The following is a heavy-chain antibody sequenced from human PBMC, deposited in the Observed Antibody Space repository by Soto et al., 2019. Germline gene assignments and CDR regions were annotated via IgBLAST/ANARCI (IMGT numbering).Heavy chain of an antibody. J-gene: IGHJ4*02. D-gene: IGHD3-10*01. V-gene: IGHV4-61*03. CDR2: IYNSGST. Sequence: SETLSLTCTVSGGSVSSGSYYWSWIRQPPGKGLEWIGYIYNSGSTNYNPSLKSRVTISVDTSKNHFSLRMSSVTAADTAVYYCVGESDSGRDYIDYWSRGTLGTVSS. CDR3: VGESDSGRDYIDY. CDR1: GGSVSSGSYY.